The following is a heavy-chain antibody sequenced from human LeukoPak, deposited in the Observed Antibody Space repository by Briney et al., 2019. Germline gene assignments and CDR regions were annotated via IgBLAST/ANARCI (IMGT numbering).Heavy chain of an antibody. D-gene: IGHD3-22*01. V-gene: IGHV4-34*01. CDR1: GGSFSGYY. Sequence: SETLSLTCAVYGGSFSGYYWSWIRQPPGKGLEWIGEINHSGSTNYNPSLKSRVTISVDTSKIQFSLKLSSVTAADTAVYYCARGAASVVVIPAFDYWGQGTLVTVSS. CDR2: INHSGST. CDR3: ARGAASVVVIPAFDY. J-gene: IGHJ4*02.